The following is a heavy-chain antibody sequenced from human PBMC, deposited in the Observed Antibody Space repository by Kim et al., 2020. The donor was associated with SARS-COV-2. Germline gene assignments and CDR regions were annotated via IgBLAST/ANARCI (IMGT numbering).Heavy chain of an antibody. CDR3: ARGTRQWLVRGPYYYYMDV. V-gene: IGHV4-34*01. D-gene: IGHD6-19*01. Sequence: SETLSLTCAVYVGSFSGYYWSWIRQPPVKVLEWIGEINHIGSNNYNPTLRSRVTISVDTSKNQFSLKLSSVTAADTAVYYCARGTRQWLVRGPYYYYMDVWGKGTTVTGSS. CDR2: INHIGSN. CDR1: VGSFSGYY. J-gene: IGHJ6*03.